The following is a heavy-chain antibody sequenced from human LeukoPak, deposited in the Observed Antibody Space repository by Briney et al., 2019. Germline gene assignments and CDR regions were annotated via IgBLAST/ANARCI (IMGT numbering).Heavy chain of an antibody. D-gene: IGHD3-22*01. CDR3: ARQGSYDRGDGGAFDI. CDR1: GGSISSSSYY. Sequence: PSETLSLTXTVSGGSISSSSYYWGWIRQPPGKGLEWIGSIYYSGSTYYNPSLKSRVTISVDTSKNQFSLKLSSVTAADTAVYYCARQGSYDRGDGGAFDIWGQGTMVTVSS. J-gene: IGHJ3*02. CDR2: IYYSGST. V-gene: IGHV4-39*01.